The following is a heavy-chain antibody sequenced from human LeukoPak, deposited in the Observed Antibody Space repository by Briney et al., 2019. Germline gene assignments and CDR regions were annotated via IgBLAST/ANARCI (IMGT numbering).Heavy chain of an antibody. D-gene: IGHD4-17*01. CDR1: GGSISSYY. J-gene: IGHJ4*02. V-gene: IGHV4-59*01. CDR2: IYYSEST. Sequence: SETLSLTCTVSGGSISSYYWSWIRQPPGKGLEWIGYIYYSESTNYNPSLKSRVTISVDTSKNQFSLKLSSVTAADTAVYYCARGGIYDYGDYRSFDYWGQGTLVTVSS. CDR3: ARGGIYDYGDYRSFDY.